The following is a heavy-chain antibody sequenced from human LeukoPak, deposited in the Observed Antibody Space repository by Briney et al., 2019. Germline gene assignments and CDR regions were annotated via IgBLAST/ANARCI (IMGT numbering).Heavy chain of an antibody. V-gene: IGHV4-59*01. J-gene: IGHJ3*02. CDR3: AGTTPYAFDI. CDR1: GGSINNYY. CDR2: IYDSGST. Sequence: SETLSLTCAVSGGSINNYYWSWIRQPPGKGLEWIGYIYDSGSTNYNPSLKSRVTTSLDTSKNQVSLELSSVTAADTAVYYCAGTTPYAFDIWGQGTMVTVSS. D-gene: IGHD1-26*01.